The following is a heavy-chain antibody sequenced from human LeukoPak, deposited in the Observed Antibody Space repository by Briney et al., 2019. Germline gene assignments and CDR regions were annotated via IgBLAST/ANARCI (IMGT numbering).Heavy chain of an antibody. D-gene: IGHD3-22*01. V-gene: IGHV4-59*08. CDR1: GGSISSYY. Sequence: SETLSLTCTVSGGSISSYYWSWIRQPPGKGLEWIGYIYYSGSTNYNPSLKSRVTISVDTSKNQFSLKLSSVTAADTAVYYCARLQFQTYYYDSSGYWGAFDIWGQGTMVTVSS. CDR3: ARLQFQTYYYDSSGYWGAFDI. CDR2: IYYSGST. J-gene: IGHJ3*02.